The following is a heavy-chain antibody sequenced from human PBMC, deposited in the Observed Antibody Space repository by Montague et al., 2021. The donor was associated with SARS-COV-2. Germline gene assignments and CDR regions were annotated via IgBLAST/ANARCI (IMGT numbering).Heavy chain of an antibody. J-gene: IGHJ5*02. CDR3: THYRPSTGGT. CDR2: IYWDDDK. V-gene: IGHV2-5*02. CDR1: GLSLTTSGVS. D-gene: IGHD3-16*01. Sequence: PALVKPTQTLTLTCTFSGLSLTTSGVSVNWIRQPSGKALEWLALIYWDDDKRYSPSLGSRLTITKDTSKNQVVLTMTNMDPVDTATYFCTHYRPSTGGTWGQGALVTVSS.